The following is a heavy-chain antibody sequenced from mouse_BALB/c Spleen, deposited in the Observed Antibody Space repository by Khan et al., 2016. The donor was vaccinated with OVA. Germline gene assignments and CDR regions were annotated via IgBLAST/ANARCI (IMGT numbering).Heavy chain of an antibody. D-gene: IGHD2-12*01. CDR2: IDPENGTT. V-gene: IGHV14-1*02. CDR3: ASECYSPWFAY. CDR1: GFTITDYY. J-gene: IGHJ3*01. Sequence: EVQLVESGAELVRPGALVKLSCKASGFTITDYYMHWVKQRPEQGLEWIGWIDPENGTTIYYPKFQGKASITADTSSNTAYLQLSSLTSEDTAVYYCASECYSPWFAYWGQGTLVTVSA.